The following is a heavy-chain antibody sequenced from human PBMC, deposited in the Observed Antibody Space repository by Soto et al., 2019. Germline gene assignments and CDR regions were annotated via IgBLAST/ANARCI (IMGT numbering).Heavy chain of an antibody. CDR3: AKAPSSGWPYYFDY. Sequence: GGSLRLSCTASGFTFSSYAMSWVRQAPGKGLEWVSAITGSSGTTYYADSVKGRFTISRDNSKNTLYLQMHSLRAEDTAVYYCAKAPSSGWPYYFDYWGQGTLVTVSS. CDR1: GFTFSSYA. V-gene: IGHV3-23*01. CDR2: ITGSSGTT. D-gene: IGHD6-19*01. J-gene: IGHJ4*02.